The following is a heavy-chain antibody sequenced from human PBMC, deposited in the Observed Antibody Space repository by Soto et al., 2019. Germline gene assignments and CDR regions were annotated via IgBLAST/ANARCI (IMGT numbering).Heavy chain of an antibody. J-gene: IGHJ4*02. Sequence: GGSLRLSCAASGFTFSSYWMHWVRQAPGKGLVWVSRINGDGSYTGYADSVKGRFTISRDNAKNTLYLQMNILRAEDTAVYFCARSLSTSPDYWGQGALVTVSS. CDR3: ARSLSTSPDY. D-gene: IGHD2-2*01. CDR2: INGDGSYT. V-gene: IGHV3-74*01. CDR1: GFTFSSYW.